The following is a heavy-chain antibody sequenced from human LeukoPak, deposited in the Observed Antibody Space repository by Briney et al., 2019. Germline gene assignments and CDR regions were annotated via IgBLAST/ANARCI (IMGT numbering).Heavy chain of an antibody. CDR3: ARGGRSSSNWFDP. V-gene: IGHV3-21*01. CDR2: ISSSSSYI. J-gene: IGHJ5*02. CDR1: GFTFSSYS. Sequence: GGSLRLSCAASGFTFSSYSMNWVRQAPGKGLEWVSSISSSSSYIYYADSVKGRFIISRDNAKNSLYLQMNSLRAEDTAVYYCARGGRSSSNWFDPWGQGTLVTVSS.